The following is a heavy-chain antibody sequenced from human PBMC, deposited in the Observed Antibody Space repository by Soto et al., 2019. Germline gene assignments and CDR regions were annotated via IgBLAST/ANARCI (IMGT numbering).Heavy chain of an antibody. CDR3: ARDRGVCSGGSCSGMDV. D-gene: IGHD2-15*01. V-gene: IGHV3-66*01. CDR1: GFTVSSNY. J-gene: IGHJ6*03. CDR2: ICSGGST. Sequence: GXSLRLSCAASGFTVSSNYISWVGQAPGKGLEWVSVICSGGSTYYADSVKGRFTISRDNSKNTLYLQMNSLRAEETAAYYCARDRGVCSGGSCSGMDVWGKGTTVTVSS.